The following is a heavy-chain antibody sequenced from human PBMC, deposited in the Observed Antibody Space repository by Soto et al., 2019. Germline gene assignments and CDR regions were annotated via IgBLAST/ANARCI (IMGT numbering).Heavy chain of an antibody. CDR3: ARVAGAMVNSYFDY. CDR1: GGSISSGGYY. D-gene: IGHD5-18*01. Sequence: QVQLQESGPGLVKPSQTLSLTCTVSGGSISSGGYYWSWIRQHPGKGLEWIGHIYYSGLTFYNPSLKSRVTISVDTSKNQFSLKLPSVTAADTAVYYCARVAGAMVNSYFDYWGQGTLVTVSS. CDR2: IYYSGLT. V-gene: IGHV4-31*03. J-gene: IGHJ4*02.